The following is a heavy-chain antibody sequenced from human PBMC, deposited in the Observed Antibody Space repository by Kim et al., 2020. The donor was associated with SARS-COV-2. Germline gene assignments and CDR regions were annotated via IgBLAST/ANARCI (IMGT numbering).Heavy chain of an antibody. CDR2: ISGSGGST. V-gene: IGHV3-23*01. CDR3: AKDGLAVRGVMKGSGVDY. Sequence: GSLRLSCAASGFTFSSYAMSWVRQAPGKGLEWVSAISGSGGSTYYADSVKGRFTISRDNSKNTLYLQMNSLRAEDTAVYYCAKDGLAVRGVMKGSGVDYWGQGTLVTVSS. CDR1: GFTFSSYA. J-gene: IGHJ4*02. D-gene: IGHD3-10*01.